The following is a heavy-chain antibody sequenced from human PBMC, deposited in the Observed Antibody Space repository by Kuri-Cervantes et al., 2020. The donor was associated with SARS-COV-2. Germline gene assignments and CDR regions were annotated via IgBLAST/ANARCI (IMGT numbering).Heavy chain of an antibody. V-gene: IGHV4-59*01. CDR3: AREGVRYYDSSGYYYDYYYGMDV. Sequence: SETLSLTCTVSGGSISSYYWSWIRQPPGKGLEWIGYIYYSGSTNYNPSLKSRVTISVDTSKNQLSLKLSSVTAADTAVYYCAREGVRYYDSSGYYYDYYYGMDVWGQGTTVTVSS. CDR2: IYYSGST. CDR1: GGSISSYY. D-gene: IGHD3-22*01. J-gene: IGHJ6*02.